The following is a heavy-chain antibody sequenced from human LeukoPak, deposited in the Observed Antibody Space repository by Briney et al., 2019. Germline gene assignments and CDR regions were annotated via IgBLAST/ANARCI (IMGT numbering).Heavy chain of an antibody. J-gene: IGHJ4*02. CDR3: ARETINRLDY. CDR2: ISSSGRTT. V-gene: IGHV3-48*03. CDR1: GFTLSSYG. Sequence: SGGSLRLSCAASGFTLSSYGMNWVRQGPGKGLEWVSYISSSGRTTYYADSVKGRFTISRDNAKNSLFLQMNSLRGEDTAVYYCARETINRLDYWGQGTLVTVSS. D-gene: IGHD3-9*01.